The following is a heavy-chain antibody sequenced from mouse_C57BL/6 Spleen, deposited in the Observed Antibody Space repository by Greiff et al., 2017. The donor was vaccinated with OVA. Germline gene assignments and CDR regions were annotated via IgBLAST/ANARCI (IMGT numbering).Heavy chain of an antibody. D-gene: IGHD2-10*01. CDR3: TRNPYRGAMDD. CDR1: GYTFTDYE. CDR2: IDPETGGT. J-gene: IGHJ4*01. Sequence: QVQLQQSGAELVRPGASVTLSCKASGYTFTDYEMHWVKQTPVHGLEWIGAIDPETGGTAYNQKFKGKAILTADKSSSTAYMELRSLTSEDSAVYYCTRNPYRGAMDDWGQGTSVTVSS. V-gene: IGHV1-15*01.